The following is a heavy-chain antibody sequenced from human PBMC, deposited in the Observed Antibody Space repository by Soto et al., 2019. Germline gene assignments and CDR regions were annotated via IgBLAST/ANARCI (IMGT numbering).Heavy chain of an antibody. D-gene: IGHD3-10*01. CDR2: ISSSSSTI. V-gene: IGHV3-48*01. J-gene: IGHJ4*02. CDR1: GFTFSSYS. Sequence: GGSLRLSCAASGFTFSSYSMNWVRQAPGKGLEWVSYISSSSSTIYYADSVKGRFTISRDNAKNTLYLQMNSLRAEDTAVYYCAKNSERSAYSSFDYWGQGTLVTVSS. CDR3: AKNSERSAYSSFDY.